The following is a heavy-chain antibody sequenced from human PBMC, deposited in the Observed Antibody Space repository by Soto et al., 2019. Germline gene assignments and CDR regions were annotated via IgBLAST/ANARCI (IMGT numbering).Heavy chain of an antibody. D-gene: IGHD6-6*01. V-gene: IGHV4-39*01. CDR1: GGSISSSSYY. CDR3: ARRSSSVIDY. J-gene: IGHJ4*02. Sequence: SETLSLTCTVSGGSISSSSYYWGWIRQPPGKGLEWIGSIYYSGSTYYNPSLKSRVTISVDTSKNQFSLKLSSVTAADTAVYYCARRSSSVIDYWGQGTLVTVSS. CDR2: IYYSGST.